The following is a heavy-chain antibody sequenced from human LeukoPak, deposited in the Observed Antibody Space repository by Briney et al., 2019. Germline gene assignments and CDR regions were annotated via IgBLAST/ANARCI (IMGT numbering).Heavy chain of an antibody. V-gene: IGHV3-9*01. D-gene: IGHD4-17*01. J-gene: IGHJ4*02. CDR1: GFTFNNYW. Sequence: GGSLRLSCVASGFTFNNYWLHWVRQAPGKGLEWVSGISWNSGSIGYADSVKGRFTISRDNAKNSLYLQMNSLRAEDTALYYCAKVTTVTKQFDYWGQGTLVTVSS. CDR2: ISWNSGSI. CDR3: AKVTTVTKQFDY.